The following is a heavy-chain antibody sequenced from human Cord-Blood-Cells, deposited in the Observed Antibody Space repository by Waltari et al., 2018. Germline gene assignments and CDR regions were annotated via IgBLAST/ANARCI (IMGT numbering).Heavy chain of an antibody. CDR2: IYYSGRT. D-gene: IGHD2-15*01. J-gene: IGHJ5*02. Sequence: QVQLQESGPGLVKPSETLSLTCTVSGGSISSYYWRWIRQPPGKGLEWIGYIYYSGRTNYTPSLKSRVTISVDTSKNQFSLRLSSVTAADTAVYYCARPYCSGGSCYSGWFDPWGQGTLVTVSS. CDR3: ARPYCSGGSCYSGWFDP. CDR1: GGSISSYY. V-gene: IGHV4-59*08.